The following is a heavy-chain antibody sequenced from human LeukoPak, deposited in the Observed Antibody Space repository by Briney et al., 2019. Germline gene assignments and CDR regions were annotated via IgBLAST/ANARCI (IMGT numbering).Heavy chain of an antibody. J-gene: IGHJ4*02. Sequence: PGGSLRLSCAASGFTFSSYAMSWVRQAPGKGLEWVSAISGSGGSTYYADSVKGRFAISRDNSKNTLYLQMNSLRAEDTAVYYCAKTLWLRLRVYFDYWGQGTLVTVSS. CDR1: GFTFSSYA. CDR2: ISGSGGST. V-gene: IGHV3-23*01. CDR3: AKTLWLRLRVYFDY. D-gene: IGHD5-12*01.